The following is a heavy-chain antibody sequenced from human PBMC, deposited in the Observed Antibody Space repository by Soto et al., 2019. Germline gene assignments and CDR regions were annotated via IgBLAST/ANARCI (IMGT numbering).Heavy chain of an antibody. CDR1: GFDFSNSW. V-gene: IGHV3-74*01. Sequence: EVQLVESGGGLVQPGGSLRLSCAASGFDFSNSWIHWVRQGPGKGLVWVSHINSDGSGTTYADSVKGRFTISRDNAKNTVYLQMNSLRAEDTAAYYCAKDTAYAMDVWGQGTTVTVSS. J-gene: IGHJ6*02. CDR2: INSDGSGT. CDR3: AKDTAYAMDV. D-gene: IGHD2-15*01.